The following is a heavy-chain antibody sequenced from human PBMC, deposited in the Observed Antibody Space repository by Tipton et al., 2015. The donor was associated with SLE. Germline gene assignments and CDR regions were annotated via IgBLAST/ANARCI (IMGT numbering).Heavy chain of an antibody. J-gene: IGHJ2*01. V-gene: IGHV4-59*01. Sequence: TLSLTCTVSDGSISSYYWSWIRQPPGKGLEWIGYIYYSGSTNYNPSLKSRVTISVDTSKNQFSLKLSSVTAADTAVYYCACRIAARPDWYFDLWGRGTLVTVSS. CDR2: IYYSGST. D-gene: IGHD6-6*01. CDR3: ACRIAARPDWYFDL. CDR1: DGSISSYY.